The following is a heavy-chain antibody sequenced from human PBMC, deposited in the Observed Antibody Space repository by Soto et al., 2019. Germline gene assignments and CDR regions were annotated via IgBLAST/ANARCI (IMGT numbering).Heavy chain of an antibody. CDR3: ARGGNNRDGYNLYYYYYGMDV. CDR1: GGSISSGGYY. D-gene: IGHD5-12*01. Sequence: SQTLSLTCTVSGGSISSGGYYWSSIRQHPGKGLEWIGYIYYSGSTYYNPSLKSRVTISVDTSKNQFSLKRSSVTAADTAVYYCARGGNNRDGYNLYYYYYGMDVWGQGTTVTVSS. CDR2: IYYSGST. J-gene: IGHJ6*02. V-gene: IGHV4-31*03.